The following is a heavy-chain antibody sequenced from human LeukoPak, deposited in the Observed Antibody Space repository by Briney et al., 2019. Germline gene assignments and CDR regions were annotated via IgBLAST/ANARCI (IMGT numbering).Heavy chain of an antibody. Sequence: GGSLRLSCAVSGFTFDDCAKHWVRQAPGKGLEWVSLITWDGRSTYYADSVKGRFTVSRDNSKNFLYLQMNSLRTEDTALYYCARARSTKQWLVNYMDVWGKGSTVTVSS. V-gene: IGHV3-43D*03. CDR2: ITWDGRST. J-gene: IGHJ6*03. CDR1: GFTFDDCA. D-gene: IGHD6-19*01. CDR3: ARARSTKQWLVNYMDV.